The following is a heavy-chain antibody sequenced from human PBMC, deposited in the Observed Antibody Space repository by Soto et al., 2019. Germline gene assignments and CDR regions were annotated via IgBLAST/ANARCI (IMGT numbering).Heavy chain of an antibody. CDR1: GFTFSDYY. CDR2: ISSSSSYT. CDR3: ARVIFYGIPNWYFDL. Sequence: GGSLRLSCAASGFTFSDYYMSWIRQAPGKGLEWVSYISSSSSYTNYADSVKGRFTIPRDNAKNSLYLQMNSLRAEDTAVYYCARVIFYGIPNWYFDLWGRGTLVTVSS. J-gene: IGHJ2*01. D-gene: IGHD3-9*01. V-gene: IGHV3-11*03.